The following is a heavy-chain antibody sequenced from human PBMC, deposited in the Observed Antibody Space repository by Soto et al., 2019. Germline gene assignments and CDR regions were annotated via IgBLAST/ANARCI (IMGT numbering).Heavy chain of an antibody. Sequence: QVQLVESGGGVVQPGRSLRLSCAASGFTFSSYGMHWVRQAPGKGLEWVAVIWYDGSNKYYADSVKGRFTISRDNSKNMLYLQMNSLRAEDTAVYYCARDWDSSSWYTWGYYFDYWGQGTLVTVSS. D-gene: IGHD6-13*01. J-gene: IGHJ4*02. CDR2: IWYDGSNK. CDR3: ARDWDSSSWYTWGYYFDY. CDR1: GFTFSSYG. V-gene: IGHV3-33*01.